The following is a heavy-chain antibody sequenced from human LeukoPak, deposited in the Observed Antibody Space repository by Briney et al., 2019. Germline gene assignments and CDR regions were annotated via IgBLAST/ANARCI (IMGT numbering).Heavy chain of an antibody. CDR1: GFTFSTCW. D-gene: IGHD1-14*01. CDR2: IKQDGSEK. CDR3: AGETMTNDDFDI. J-gene: IGHJ3*02. V-gene: IGHV3-7*01. Sequence: GGSLRLSCAASGFTFSTCWMNWVRQAPGKGLEWVANIKQDGSEKYYVDSVKGRFTISRDNAKNSLYLQMDSLRAEDTAVYYCAGETMTNDDFDIWGQGTVVTVSS.